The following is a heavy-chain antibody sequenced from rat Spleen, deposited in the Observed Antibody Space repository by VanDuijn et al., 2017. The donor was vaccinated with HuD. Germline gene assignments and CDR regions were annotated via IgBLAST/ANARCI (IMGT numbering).Heavy chain of an antibody. D-gene: IGHD1-2*01. V-gene: IGHV5-7*01. J-gene: IGHJ2*01. CDR3: AKDSSYPHYFDY. Sequence: EVQLVESGGGLVQPGRSLKLSCAASGFTFSDYNMAWVRQAPKKGLEWVATITSGGSNTYYPDSVKGRFTISRDNAKRTLYMQMDSLRSEDTATYYCAKDSSYPHYFDYWGQGVMVTVSS. CDR1: GFTFSDYN. CDR2: ITSGGSNT.